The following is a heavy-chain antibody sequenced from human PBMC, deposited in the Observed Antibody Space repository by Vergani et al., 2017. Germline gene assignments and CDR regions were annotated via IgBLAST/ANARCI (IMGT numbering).Heavy chain of an antibody. Sequence: QVQLQQWGAGLLKPSETLSLTCAVSGYSISSGYYWGWIRQPPGKGLEWIGSIYHSGSTYYNPSLKSRVTISVDTSKNQFSLKLSSVNAADTAVYYCARQARIAVAANFDYWGQGTLVTVSS. CDR2: IYHSGST. J-gene: IGHJ4*02. D-gene: IGHD6-19*01. CDR3: ARQARIAVAANFDY. CDR1: GYSISSGYY. V-gene: IGHV4-38-2*01.